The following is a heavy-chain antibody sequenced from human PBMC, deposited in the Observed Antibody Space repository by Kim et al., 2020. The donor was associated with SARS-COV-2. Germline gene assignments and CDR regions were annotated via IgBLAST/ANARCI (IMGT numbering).Heavy chain of an antibody. V-gene: IGHV3-73*01. CDR3: ASGDDSGQGGRS. Sequence: GGSLRLSCAASGFIFSGSAIHWVRQASGKGLEWVGRIRGKAYSYATAYGASVTGRFTISRDDSSNTAYLLMNSLTTEDTAGYYCASGDDSGQGGRSWGQG. J-gene: IGHJ5*02. D-gene: IGHD3-22*01. CDR2: IRGKAYSYAT. CDR1: GFIFSGSA.